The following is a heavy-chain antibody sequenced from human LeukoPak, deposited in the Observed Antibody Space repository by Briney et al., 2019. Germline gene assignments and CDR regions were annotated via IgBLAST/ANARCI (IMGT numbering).Heavy chain of an antibody. J-gene: IGHJ3*02. V-gene: IGHV4-34*01. CDR2: INHSGST. CDR1: GGSFSGYY. Sequence: SETLSLTCAVYGGSFSGYYWSWIRQPPGKGLEWIGEINHSGSTNYNPSLKSRVTISVDTSKNQFSLKLSSVTAADTAVYYCARETYDSSGQHDDAFDIWGQGTMVTVSS. D-gene: IGHD3-22*01. CDR3: ARETYDSSGQHDDAFDI.